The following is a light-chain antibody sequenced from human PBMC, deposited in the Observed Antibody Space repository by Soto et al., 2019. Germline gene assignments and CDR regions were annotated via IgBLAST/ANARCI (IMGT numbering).Light chain of an antibody. CDR3: VLYMGSGISV. J-gene: IGLJ3*02. CDR1: SGSVSTSYY. CDR2: STN. V-gene: IGLV8-61*01. Sequence: QTVVTQEPSFSVSPGGTVTLTCGLSSGSVSTSYYPSWYQQTPGQAPRTIICSTNTRSSGVPDRFSGSILGNKAALTITGAQADDESDYYCVLYMGSGISVFGGGTKLTVL.